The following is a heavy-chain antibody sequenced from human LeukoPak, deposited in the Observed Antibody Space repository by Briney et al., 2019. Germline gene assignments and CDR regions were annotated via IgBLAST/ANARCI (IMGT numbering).Heavy chain of an antibody. J-gene: IGHJ4*02. CDR2: IYYSGST. CDR1: GGSISSYY. V-gene: IGHV4-59*12. CDR3: ARGTYYYGSGSYPFDY. Sequence: PSETLSLTCTVSGGSISSYYWSWIRQPPGKGLEWIGYIYYSGSTSYNPSLKSRVTMSVDTSKNQFSLKLSSVTAADTAVYYCARGTYYYGSGSYPFDYWGQGTLVTVSS. D-gene: IGHD3-10*01.